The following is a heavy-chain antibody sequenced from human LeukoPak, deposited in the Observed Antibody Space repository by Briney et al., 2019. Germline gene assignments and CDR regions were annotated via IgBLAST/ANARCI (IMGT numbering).Heavy chain of an antibody. Sequence: ASETLSLTCAVYGGSFTETLSRYYWSWIRQPPGKGLEWIGEINHTGHTNYNPSLQSRVTISVDTSKNQFYLKLSSVTAADTAVYYCARGPYSSDAGYWGQGTLVTVSS. CDR3: ARGPYSSDAGY. D-gene: IGHD6-25*01. V-gene: IGHV4-34*01. J-gene: IGHJ4*02. CDR2: INHTGHT. CDR1: GGSFTETLSRYY.